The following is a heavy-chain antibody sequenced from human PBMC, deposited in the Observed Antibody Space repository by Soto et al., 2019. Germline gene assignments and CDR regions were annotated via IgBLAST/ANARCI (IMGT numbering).Heavy chain of an antibody. J-gene: IGHJ4*02. CDR3: ARGGHAFWSGPFDY. D-gene: IGHD3-3*01. V-gene: IGHV4-4*07. CDR1: DGSISTYY. Sequence: SETLSLTCTVSDGSISTYYCNWIRQPAGKGLEWIGRIDASGSTDYDPSLKSRVTMSVDTSKNQFSLRLSSVTAADTAVYYCARGGHAFWSGPFDYWGQRAQVTISS. CDR2: IDASGST.